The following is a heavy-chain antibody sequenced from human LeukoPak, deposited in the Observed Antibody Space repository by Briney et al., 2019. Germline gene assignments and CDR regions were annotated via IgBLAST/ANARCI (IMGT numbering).Heavy chain of an antibody. CDR3: AKGVRGVIAYYLDY. CDR1: GFSFGSYV. D-gene: IGHD3-10*01. V-gene: IGHV3-30*18. J-gene: IGHJ4*02. Sequence: GGSLRLSCAASGFSFGSYVMHWVRQAPGKGLEWVAVISSDGSDKYYADSGKGRFTISRDNSKNQLYLQMNSLRPEDTAVYYCAKGVRGVIAYYLDYWGQGTLVTVSS. CDR2: ISSDGSDK.